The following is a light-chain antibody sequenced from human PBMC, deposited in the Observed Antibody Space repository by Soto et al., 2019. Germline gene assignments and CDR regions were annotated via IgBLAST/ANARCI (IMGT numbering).Light chain of an antibody. CDR3: QQRSSWPST. V-gene: IGKV3-11*01. CDR1: QSVSNN. J-gene: IGKJ5*01. Sequence: IVFTASPATLSLSPGERATLPWRASQSVSNNLAGYYHRPGQPPRRLLNDAAHRTTGIPAKLSGSGCGTDFTLTISSLEAEDFSVDYCQQRSSWPSTFGQGTRLEIK. CDR2: DAA.